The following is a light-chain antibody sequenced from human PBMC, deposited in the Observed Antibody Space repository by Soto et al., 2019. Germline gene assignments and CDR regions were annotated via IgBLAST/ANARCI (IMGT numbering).Light chain of an antibody. CDR3: QQYGSSPA. V-gene: IGKV3-20*01. CDR2: GAS. CDR1: QSVSSSY. J-gene: IGKJ1*01. Sequence: EIVLTQSPGTLSLSPGERATLSCRASQSVSSSYLAWYQQKPGQAPRLLIYGASSRATGIPDRFSGSGSGTAFNLHISSLETEDFAVYYCQQYGSSPAFGQGTKVEIK.